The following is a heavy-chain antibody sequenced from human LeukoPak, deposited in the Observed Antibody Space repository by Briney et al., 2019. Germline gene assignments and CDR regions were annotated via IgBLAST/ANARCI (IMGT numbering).Heavy chain of an antibody. CDR1: GGSISSSNW. CDR3: AREETGYYYGSGSRTGRFDP. V-gene: IGHV4-4*02. D-gene: IGHD3-10*01. Sequence: PSETLSLTCAVSGGSISSSNWWSWVRQPPGKGLEWIGEIYHSGSTNYNPSLKSRVTISVDKSKNQFSLKLSSVTAADTAVYYCAREETGYYYGSGSRTGRFDPWGQGTLVTVSS. CDR2: IYHSGST. J-gene: IGHJ5*02.